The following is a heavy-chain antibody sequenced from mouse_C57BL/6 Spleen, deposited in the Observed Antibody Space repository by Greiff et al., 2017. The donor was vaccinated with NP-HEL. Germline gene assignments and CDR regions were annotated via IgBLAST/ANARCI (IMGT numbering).Heavy chain of an antibody. V-gene: IGHV1-85*01. J-gene: IGHJ2*01. Sequence: VKLQESGPELVKPGASVKLSCKASGYTFTSYDINWVKQRPGQGLEWIGWIYPRDGSTKYNEKFKGKATLTVDTSSSTAYMELHSLTSEDSAVYFCARSGLRLRTYYFDYWGQGTTLTVSS. D-gene: IGHD2-4*01. CDR2: IYPRDGST. CDR3: ARSGLRLRTYYFDY. CDR1: GYTFTSYD.